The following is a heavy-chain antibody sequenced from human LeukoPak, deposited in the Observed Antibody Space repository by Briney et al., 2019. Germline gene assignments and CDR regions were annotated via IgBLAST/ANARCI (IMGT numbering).Heavy chain of an antibody. J-gene: IGHJ4*02. V-gene: IGHV3-21*01. CDR3: ARGDNSGWRNVYYFDY. CDR2: ISSSSSYI. D-gene: IGHD6-19*01. Sequence: GGSLRLSCAASGFTFSSYSMNWVRQAPGKGLEWVSSISSSSSYIYYADSVKGRFTISRDNAKNSLYLQMNSLRAEDTAVYYCARGDNSGWRNVYYFDYWGQGTLVTVSS. CDR1: GFTFSSYS.